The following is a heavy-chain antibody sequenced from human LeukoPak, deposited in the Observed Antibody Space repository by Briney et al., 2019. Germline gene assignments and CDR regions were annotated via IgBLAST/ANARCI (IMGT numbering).Heavy chain of an antibody. Sequence: GGSLRLSCAASGFTFSSYAMHWVRQAPGKGLEWVAVISYDGSNKYYADSVKGRFTISRDNSKNTLYLQMNSLRAEDTAVYYCARAATSGWWVKLPLVGYFDYWGQGTLVTVSS. J-gene: IGHJ4*02. V-gene: IGHV3-30-3*01. D-gene: IGHD6-19*01. CDR2: ISYDGSNK. CDR1: GFTFSSYA. CDR3: ARAATSGWWVKLPLVGYFDY.